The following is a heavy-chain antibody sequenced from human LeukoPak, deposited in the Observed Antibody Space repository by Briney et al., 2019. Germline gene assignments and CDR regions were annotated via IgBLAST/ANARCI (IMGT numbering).Heavy chain of an antibody. CDR1: GGSFSGYY. J-gene: IGHJ2*01. D-gene: IGHD3-3*01. CDR2: IWHDGSNK. Sequence: LSLTCAVYGGSFSGYYWSWIRQPPGKGLEWVAVIWHDGSNKYQLDSVKGRFTISRDNSKNTLYLQMDSLRAEDTAVYYCARGYEVDWYFDLWGRGTLVTVSS. V-gene: IGHV3-33*08. CDR3: ARGYEVDWYFDL.